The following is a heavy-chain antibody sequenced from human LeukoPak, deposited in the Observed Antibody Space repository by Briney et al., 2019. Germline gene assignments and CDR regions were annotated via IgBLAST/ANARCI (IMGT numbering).Heavy chain of an antibody. CDR3: ARLYYDYVWGSYRYGFDY. D-gene: IGHD3-16*02. J-gene: IGHJ4*02. Sequence: GASVKVSCKASGYTFTSYDINWVRQATGQGLEWMGWINPNSGGTNYAQKFQGRVTMTRDTSISTAYMELSRLRSDDTAVYYCARLYYDYVWGSYRYGFDYWGQGTLVTVSS. CDR2: INPNSGGT. V-gene: IGHV1-2*02. CDR1: GYTFTSYD.